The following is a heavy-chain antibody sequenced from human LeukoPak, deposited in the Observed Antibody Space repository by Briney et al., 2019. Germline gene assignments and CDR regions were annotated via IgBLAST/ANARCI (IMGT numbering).Heavy chain of an antibody. J-gene: IGHJ6*04. Sequence: PGGSLTLSCAASGFTFSDYWMHWVRQAPGKGLVWVSSISSSSSYIYYADSMKGRFTISRDNAKNSLYLQMNSLRAEDTAVYYCAELGITMIGGVWGKGTTVTISS. CDR1: GFTFSDYW. D-gene: IGHD3-10*02. CDR2: ISSSSSYI. V-gene: IGHV3-21*01. CDR3: AELGITMIGGV.